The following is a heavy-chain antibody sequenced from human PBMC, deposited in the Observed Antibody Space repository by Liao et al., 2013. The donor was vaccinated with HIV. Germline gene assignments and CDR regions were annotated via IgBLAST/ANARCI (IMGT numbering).Heavy chain of an antibody. Sequence: QVQLQESGPGLVKPSETLSLTCAVSGGSISSSSYYWGWIRQPPGKGLEWIGSIYYRGNTYYNPSLKTRVSMSVDTSKNQFTLRLTSVTAADSAVYYCARDNKEYTNTWSSFAGPNDAFDIWGRRDNGHRLF. CDR2: IYYRGNT. CDR3: ARDNKEYTNTWSSFAGPNDAFDI. V-gene: IGHV4-39*07. CDR1: GGSISSSSYY. J-gene: IGHJ3*02. D-gene: IGHD6-13*01.